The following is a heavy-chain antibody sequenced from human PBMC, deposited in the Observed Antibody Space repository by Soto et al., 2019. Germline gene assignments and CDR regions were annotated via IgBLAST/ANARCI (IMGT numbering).Heavy chain of an antibody. J-gene: IGHJ4*02. Sequence: QVQLVQSGAEVKKPGSSVKVSCKASGGTFSSYAISWVRQAPGQGLEWMGGIIPIFGTATYAQKFQGRVTSTGEYSTGRAYMELGSLRSEDTAVYYCARGRGSAAIFDCWGQGTLVTVS. V-gene: IGHV1-69*12. CDR3: ARGRGSAAIFDC. CDR1: GGTFSSYA. CDR2: IIPIFGTA. D-gene: IGHD2-15*01.